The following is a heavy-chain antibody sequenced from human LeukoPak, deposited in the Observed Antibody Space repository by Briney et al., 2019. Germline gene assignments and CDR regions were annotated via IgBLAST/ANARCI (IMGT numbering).Heavy chain of an antibody. CDR1: GGSFSGYY. D-gene: IGHD3-22*01. J-gene: IGHJ4*02. CDR2: INHSGST. Sequence: SETLSLTCAVYGGSFSGYYWSWIRQPPGKGLEWIGEINHSGSTNYNPSLKSRVTISVDTSKNQFSLKLSSVTAADTAVYYCARSGMYYYDSSGILDYWGQGTLVTVSS. V-gene: IGHV4-34*01. CDR3: ARSGMYYYDSSGILDY.